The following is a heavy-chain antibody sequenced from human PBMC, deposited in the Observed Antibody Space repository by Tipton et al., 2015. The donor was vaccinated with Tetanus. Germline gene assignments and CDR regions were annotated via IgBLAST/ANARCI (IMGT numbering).Heavy chain of an antibody. V-gene: IGHV5-51*01. CDR2: IYPGDSNI. CDR3: ARRRTTTALSYYFDS. Sequence: QLVQSGAEVKKPGESLKISCQGSGDSFTIYWIGWVRQMPGKGLEWMGIIYPGDSNIRYSPSFQGQVTISADRSISTAYLQWSSLKASDTAMYYCARRRTTTALSYYFDSWGQGTLVTVSS. D-gene: IGHD4-17*01. CDR1: GDSFTIYW. J-gene: IGHJ4*02.